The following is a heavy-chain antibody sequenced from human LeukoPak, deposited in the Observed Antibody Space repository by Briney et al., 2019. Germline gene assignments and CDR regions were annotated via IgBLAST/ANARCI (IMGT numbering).Heavy chain of an antibody. CDR2: INPSGGST. D-gene: IGHD6-19*01. V-gene: IGHV1-46*01. Sequence: ASVKVSCKASGYTFTSYGISWVRQAPGQGLEWMGIINPSGGSTSYAQKFQGRVTMTRDTSTSTVYMELSSLRSEDTAVYYCARDGYSSGWYSYWGQGTLVTVSS. CDR3: ARDGYSSGWYSY. CDR1: GYTFTSYG. J-gene: IGHJ4*02.